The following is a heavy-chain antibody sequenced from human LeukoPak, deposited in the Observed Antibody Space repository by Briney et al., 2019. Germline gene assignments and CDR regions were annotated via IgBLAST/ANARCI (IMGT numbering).Heavy chain of an antibody. V-gene: IGHV1-2*02. CDR2: INPNSGGT. Sequence: ASVKVSCKASGYTFTGYYMHWVRQAPGQGLEWMGWINPNSGGTNYAQKFQGRVTMTRDTSISTAYMELSRLRSDDTAVYYCAKAFYKEQYLRPGPSYYYYYYMDVWGKGTTVTISS. CDR3: AKAFYKEQYLRPGPSYYYYYYMDV. CDR1: GYTFTGYY. D-gene: IGHD1/OR15-1a*01. J-gene: IGHJ6*03.